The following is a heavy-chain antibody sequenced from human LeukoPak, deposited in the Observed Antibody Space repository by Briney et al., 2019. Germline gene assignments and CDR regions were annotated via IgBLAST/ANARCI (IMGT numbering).Heavy chain of an antibody. V-gene: IGHV3-7*03. J-gene: IGHJ4*02. D-gene: IGHD4-17*01. Sequence: GGALKLSCEASGFTFCNFWMNWVAPAPGKGRGWVANIRQDGSERYYVDSVKGRFAISRDNAKNSLYLQMNSLRAEDTAVYYCASHGWVTGTTKADYWGQGTLVTVSS. CDR2: IRQDGSER. CDR3: ASHGWVTGTTKADY. CDR1: GFTFCNFW.